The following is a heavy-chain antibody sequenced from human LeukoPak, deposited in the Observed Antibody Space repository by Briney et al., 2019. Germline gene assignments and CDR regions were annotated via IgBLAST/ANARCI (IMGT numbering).Heavy chain of an antibody. D-gene: IGHD3-10*01. CDR1: GYTFTGYY. J-gene: IGHJ4*02. Sequence: ASVKVSCKASGYTFTGYYMHWVRQAPGQGLEWMGWINTNTGNPTYAQGFTGRFVFSLDTSVSTAYLQISSLKAEDTAVYYCARGIFGELYSSLGFWGQGTLVTVSS. CDR3: ARGIFGELYSSLGF. V-gene: IGHV7-4-1*02. CDR2: INTNTGNP.